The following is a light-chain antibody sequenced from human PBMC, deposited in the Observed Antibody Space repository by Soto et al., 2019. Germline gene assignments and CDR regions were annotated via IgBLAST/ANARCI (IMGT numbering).Light chain of an antibody. CDR1: QSITNY. CDR3: QQRYSWPVS. J-gene: IGKJ5*01. CDR2: ATS. Sequence: EIVLTQSPATLSLSPGERATLSCRASQSITNYLGWYQQKPGQAPRLLIYATSNRATSIPARFSGRGSGTAFALTISSVEPEDFSVYYWQQRYSWPVSVGQGTRLEIK. V-gene: IGKV3-11*01.